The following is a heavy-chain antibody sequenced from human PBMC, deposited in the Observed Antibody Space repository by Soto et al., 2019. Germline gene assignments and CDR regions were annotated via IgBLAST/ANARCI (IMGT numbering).Heavy chain of an antibody. CDR2: INHSGST. D-gene: IGHD3-10*01. CDR1: GGSFSGYY. J-gene: IGHJ5*02. CDR3: ARGVGHYYGSTYPKWFDP. V-gene: IGHV4-34*01. Sequence: QVQLQQWGAGLLKPSETLSLTCAVYGGSFSGYYWSWIRQPPGKGLEWIGEINHSGSTNYNPSLKSRVTISVDTSKNQFALKLSSVTAADTAGYYCARGVGHYYGSTYPKWFDPWGQGTLVTVSS.